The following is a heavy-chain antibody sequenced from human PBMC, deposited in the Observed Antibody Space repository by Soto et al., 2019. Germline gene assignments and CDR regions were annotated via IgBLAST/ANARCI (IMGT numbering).Heavy chain of an antibody. D-gene: IGHD4-17*01. CDR3: DKGRLRGLDNGNVDY. J-gene: IGHJ4*02. Sequence: EVQLEESGGDLVKPGGSLRLSCAASGFTLSNFAMSWVRQAPGKGLEWVSVVSGAGITTKYAASVKGRFTVSRDNSKNTLSLQMGSLRAEDTGIDYCDKGRLRGLDNGNVDYWGQGNLGTVAS. V-gene: IGHV3-23*04. CDR1: GFTLSNFA. CDR2: VSGAGITT.